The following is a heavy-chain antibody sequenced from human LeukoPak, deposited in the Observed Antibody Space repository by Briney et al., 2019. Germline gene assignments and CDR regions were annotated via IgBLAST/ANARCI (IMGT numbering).Heavy chain of an antibody. CDR3: ARVGYYDSSGYLEIDY. J-gene: IGHJ4*02. Sequence: SVKVSFKASGGTFSSYAISWVRQAPGQGLEWMGGIIPIFGTANYAQKFQGRVTITADESTSTAYMELSSLRSEDTAVYYCARVGYYDSSGYLEIDYWGQGTLVTVSS. D-gene: IGHD3-22*01. V-gene: IGHV1-69*01. CDR1: GGTFSSYA. CDR2: IIPIFGTA.